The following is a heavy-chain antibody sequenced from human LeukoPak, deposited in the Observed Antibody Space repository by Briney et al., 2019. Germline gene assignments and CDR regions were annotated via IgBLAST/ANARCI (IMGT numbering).Heavy chain of an antibody. J-gene: IGHJ4*02. CDR3: GRGLSGFLECFPLYFDY. CDR2: IYYSGST. D-gene: IGHD3-3*02. CDR1: GGSISSSSYY. Sequence: SETLSLTCTVSGGSISSSSYYWGWIRQPPGKGLEWIGSIYYSGSTYYNPSLKSRVTISVDTSKNQFSLKLSSVTAADTAVYYCGRGLSGFLECFPLYFDYWGQGTLVTVSS. V-gene: IGHV4-39*01.